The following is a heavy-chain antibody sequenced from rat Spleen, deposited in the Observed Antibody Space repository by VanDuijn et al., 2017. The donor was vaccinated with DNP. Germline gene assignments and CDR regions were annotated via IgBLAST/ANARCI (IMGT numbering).Heavy chain of an antibody. CDR2: IVYDGSSS. CDR1: GFTFSDYS. V-gene: IGHV5S10*01. J-gene: IGHJ4*01. CDR3: TTFEGRDA. D-gene: IGHD1-11*01. Sequence: EVQLVESGGGLVQPGRSLKLSCAASGFTFSDYSMAWVRQAPKKGLEWVATIVYDGSSSFYGDSVTGRFTISRDNAKSTLYLQMDSLRSEDTATYYCTTFEGRDAWGRGTSVTVSS.